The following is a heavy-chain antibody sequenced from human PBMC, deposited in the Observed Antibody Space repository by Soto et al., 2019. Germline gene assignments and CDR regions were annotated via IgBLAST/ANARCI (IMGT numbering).Heavy chain of an antibody. CDR1: GFTFRSSW. D-gene: IGHD6-19*01. J-gene: IGHJ4*02. CDR3: SRGPTGWYGYDY. CDR2: INSDATTK. V-gene: IGHV3-74*01. Sequence: EVQLVESGGGLVQPGGSLRLSCVASGFTFRSSWMHWVRQAPGKGLVWVSRINSDATTKNYAEYAKGRFTIARDNAQNKLYLQMDRLTAEDTAFYLRSRGPTGWYGYDYWGQGTLLTVSS.